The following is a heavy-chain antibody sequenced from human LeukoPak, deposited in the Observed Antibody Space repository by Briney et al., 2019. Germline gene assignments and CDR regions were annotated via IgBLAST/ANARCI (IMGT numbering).Heavy chain of an antibody. CDR1: GGSVSSNRAA. V-gene: IGHV6-1*01. J-gene: IGHJ6*02. Sequence: SQTVSLTCAICGGSVSSNRAAWNWIRQSPSRGVEGLGSTYYRSKWYNDYAVSVKSRITINPDTSKNQFSLQLNSVTPEDTAVYYCARAVSGYYYTAPSKYYYYYYGMDVWGQGTTVTVSS. CDR2: TYYRSKWYN. CDR3: ARAVSGYYYTAPSKYYYYYYGMDV. D-gene: IGHD3-22*01.